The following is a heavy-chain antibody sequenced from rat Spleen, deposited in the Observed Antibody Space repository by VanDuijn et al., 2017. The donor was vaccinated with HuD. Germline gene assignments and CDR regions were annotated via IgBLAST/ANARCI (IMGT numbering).Heavy chain of an antibody. CDR2: ISSNSGT. D-gene: IGHD1-11*01. CDR3: VREGNGY. CDR1: GFTFSSFG. J-gene: IGHJ2*01. Sequence: VQLVESGGGLVQPGESLKLSCSASGFTFSSFGMHWIRQAPGKGLEWLVFISSNSGTVYADAVKGRFTISRDNAKNTLYLQLNSLKSEDTAIYYCVREGNGYWGQGVMVTVSS. V-gene: IGHV5-62*01.